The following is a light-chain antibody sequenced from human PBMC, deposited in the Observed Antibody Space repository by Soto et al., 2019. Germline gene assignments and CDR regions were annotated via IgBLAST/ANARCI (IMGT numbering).Light chain of an antibody. CDR2: KAS. V-gene: IGKV1-5*03. CDR3: XXXXXYSWT. Sequence: DIQMTQSPSTLSASVGDTVTITCRASQSFSNWLAWYQQKPGKAPKFLIYKASTLESGVPSRFSGSGSGTEFTLTIXXXQXXXXXXXXXXXXXXYSWTFGQGTKVEIK. CDR1: QSFSNW. J-gene: IGKJ1*01.